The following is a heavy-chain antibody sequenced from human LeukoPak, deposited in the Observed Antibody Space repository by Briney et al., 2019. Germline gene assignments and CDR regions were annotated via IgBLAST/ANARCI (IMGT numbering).Heavy chain of an antibody. CDR1: GYTFTGYY. V-gene: IGHV1-2*02. CDR2: INPNSGGT. Sequence: ASVRVSCKASGYTFTGYYMHWVRQAPGQGLEWMGWINPNSGGTNYAQKFQGRVTMTRDASISTAYMELSWLRSDDTALYYCATDYAGNSVPDYWGQGTLVTVSS. J-gene: IGHJ4*02. D-gene: IGHD4-23*01. CDR3: ATDYAGNSVPDY.